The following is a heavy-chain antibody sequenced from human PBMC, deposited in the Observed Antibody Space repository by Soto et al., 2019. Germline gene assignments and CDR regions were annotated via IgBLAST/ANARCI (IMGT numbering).Heavy chain of an antibody. D-gene: IGHD2-15*01. CDR2: ISYIGST. V-gene: IGHV4-31*03. Sequence: QVRLQESGPGLVKPSQTLSLSCSVSGGSIGRTGYYWNWIRQYPGKGLEWIGYISYIGSTFYNPSLKSRPGISVDTSKNQFSVKLSSVTAADTALYYCAREYCSGGTCSSFDSWGQGILATVSS. CDR1: GGSIGRTGYY. CDR3: AREYCSGGTCSSFDS. J-gene: IGHJ4*02.